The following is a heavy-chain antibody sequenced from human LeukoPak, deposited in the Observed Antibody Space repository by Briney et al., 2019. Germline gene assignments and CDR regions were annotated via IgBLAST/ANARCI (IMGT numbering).Heavy chain of an antibody. CDR2: IYYSEST. CDR1: GGSISSSSYY. V-gene: IGHV4-39*01. D-gene: IGHD3-3*01. J-gene: IGHJ5*02. CDR3: ARHGDYDFWSGYSTLNWFDP. Sequence: SETLSLTCTVSGGSISSSSYYWGWIRQPPGKGLEWNGSIYYSESTYYNPSLKSRVTISVDTSKNQFSLKLSSVTAADTAVYYCARHGDYDFWSGYSTLNWFDPWGQGTLVTVSS.